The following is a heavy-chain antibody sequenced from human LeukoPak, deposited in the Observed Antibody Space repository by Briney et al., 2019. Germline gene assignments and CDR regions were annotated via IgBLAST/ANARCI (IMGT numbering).Heavy chain of an antibody. CDR2: ISYDGSNK. CDR3: AKDHPAKGLDY. J-gene: IGHJ4*02. V-gene: IGHV3-30*18. Sequence: GGSLRLSCAASGFTFSSYGMHWVRQAPGKGLEWVAVISYDGSNKYYADSVKGRFTISRDNSKNTLYLQINSLRAEDTAVYYCAKDHPAKGLDYWGQGTLVTVSS. CDR1: GFTFSSYG.